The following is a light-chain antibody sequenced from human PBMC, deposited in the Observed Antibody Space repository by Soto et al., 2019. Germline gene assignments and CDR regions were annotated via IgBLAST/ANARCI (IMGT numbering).Light chain of an antibody. CDR2: RAS. V-gene: IGKV1-5*03. CDR1: QDITSW. J-gene: IGKJ4*01. Sequence: DIQMTQSPSTLSASVGDRVTITCRASQDITSWLAWYQQTPGKAPRLLIYRASSLESGVPSRFSGRGSGTEFTFTISSLQPDDFATYYCQEFLIYPLTFGGGTKVEIK. CDR3: QEFLIYPLT.